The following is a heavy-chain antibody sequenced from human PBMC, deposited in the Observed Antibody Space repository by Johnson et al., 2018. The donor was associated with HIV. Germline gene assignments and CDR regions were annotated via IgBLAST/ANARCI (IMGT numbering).Heavy chain of an antibody. CDR2: ISYDGSNK. D-gene: IGHD3-10*01. Sequence: QVQLVESGGGVVRRGGSLRLSCATSGFTVSSNYMSWVRQAPGKGLEWVAVISYDGSNKYYADSVKGRFTISRDNANNSLYLQMNSLRAEDTAVYYCARDAHCWVQGLARWPDVFDIWGQGTMVTVSS. CDR3: ARDAHCWVQGLARWPDVFDI. V-gene: IGHV3-30-3*01. J-gene: IGHJ3*02. CDR1: GFTVSSNY.